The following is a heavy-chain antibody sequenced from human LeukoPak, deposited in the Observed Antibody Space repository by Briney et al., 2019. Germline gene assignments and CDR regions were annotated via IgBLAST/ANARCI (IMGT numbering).Heavy chain of an antibody. D-gene: IGHD2-2*01. CDR1: GFTFSSYG. Sequence: GGSLRLSCAASGFTFSSYGMHWVRQAPGKGLEWVAVIWYDGSNKYYADSVKGRFTISRDNSKNTLYLQMNSLRAEDTAVYYCARGQSYQLLSGPYYYYYYMDVWGKGTTVTVSS. CDR2: IWYDGSNK. CDR3: ARGQSYQLLSGPYYYYYYMDV. J-gene: IGHJ6*03. V-gene: IGHV3-33*01.